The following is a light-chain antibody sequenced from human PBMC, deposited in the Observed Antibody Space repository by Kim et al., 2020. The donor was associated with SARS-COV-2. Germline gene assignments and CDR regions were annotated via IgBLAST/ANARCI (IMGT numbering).Light chain of an antibody. CDR2: SNN. V-gene: IGLV1-44*01. Sequence: GQRVNISCSRSSSNIGTNSVSWYQQLPGTAPKLLIHSNNQRPSGVPDQFSGSKSGTSASLAISGLQSEDEADYYCAAWDDSLNGVVFGGGTQLTVL. J-gene: IGLJ2*01. CDR3: AAWDDSLNGVV. CDR1: SSNIGTNS.